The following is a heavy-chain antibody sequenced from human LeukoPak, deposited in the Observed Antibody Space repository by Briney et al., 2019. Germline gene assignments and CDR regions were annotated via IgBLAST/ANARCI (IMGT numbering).Heavy chain of an antibody. CDR1: GGSISSYY. CDR3: AKSSDYSNYVFGY. J-gene: IGHJ4*02. CDR2: IYTSGST. Sequence: PSETLSLTCTVSGGSISSYYWSWIRQPAGKGLEWIGRIYTSGSTNYNPSLKSRVTISVDASKNHLSLRLTSVTAADTAVYYCAKSSDYSNYVFGYWGLGTLVTVSS. D-gene: IGHD4-11*01. V-gene: IGHV4-4*07.